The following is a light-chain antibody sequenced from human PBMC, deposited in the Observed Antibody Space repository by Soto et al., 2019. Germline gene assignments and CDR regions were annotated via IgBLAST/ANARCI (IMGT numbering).Light chain of an antibody. CDR2: DAS. J-gene: IGKJ5*01. Sequence: DIKMTQSPSTLSASVGARVTITCRASQTISSWLAWYQQKPVKAPELLIYDASSLESGVPSRLSGSGSGTDFTLTISSLEPEDFAVYYCQQRSNWPITFGQGTRLEIK. V-gene: IGKV1-5*01. CDR1: QTISSW. CDR3: QQRSNWPIT.